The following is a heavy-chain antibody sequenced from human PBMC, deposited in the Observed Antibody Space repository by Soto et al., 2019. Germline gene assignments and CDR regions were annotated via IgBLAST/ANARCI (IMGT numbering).Heavy chain of an antibody. CDR3: ARGRKAARPYYYYGMDV. J-gene: IGHJ6*02. D-gene: IGHD6-6*01. CDR1: GGSFSGYY. CDR2: INHSGST. Sequence: PSETLSLTCAVYGGSFSGYYWSWIRQPPGKGLGWIGEINHSGSTNYNPSLKSRVTISVDTSKNQFSLKLSSVTAADTAVYYCARGRKAARPYYYYGMDVWGQGTTVTVSS. V-gene: IGHV4-34*01.